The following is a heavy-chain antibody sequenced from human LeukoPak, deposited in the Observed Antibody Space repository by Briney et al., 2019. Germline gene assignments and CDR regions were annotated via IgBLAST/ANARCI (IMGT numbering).Heavy chain of an antibody. V-gene: IGHV5-51*01. Sequence: GESLKISCKGSRYSFTSYWIGWVRQMPGRGLEWMGIIYPGDSDTRYSPSFQGQFTISADKSISTAYLQWSSLKASDTAMYYCARHVTIFGVVTYYMDVWGKGTTVTVSS. CDR2: IYPGDSDT. CDR1: RYSFTSYW. CDR3: ARHVTIFGVVTYYMDV. D-gene: IGHD3-3*01. J-gene: IGHJ6*03.